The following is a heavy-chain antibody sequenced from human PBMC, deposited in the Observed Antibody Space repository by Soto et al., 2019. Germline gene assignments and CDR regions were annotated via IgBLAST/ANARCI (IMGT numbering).Heavy chain of an antibody. Sequence: QTLSLTCAISGDSVSSNSAAWNWIRQSPSRGLEWLGRTYYRSKWYNDYAVSVKSRITINPDTSKNQFSLQLYSVTPEDTAVYYCARGRFLESTAPRDAFDIWGQGTMVTVSS. CDR1: GDSVSSNSAA. CDR2: TYYRSKWYN. D-gene: IGHD3-3*01. CDR3: ARGRFLESTAPRDAFDI. J-gene: IGHJ3*02. V-gene: IGHV6-1*01.